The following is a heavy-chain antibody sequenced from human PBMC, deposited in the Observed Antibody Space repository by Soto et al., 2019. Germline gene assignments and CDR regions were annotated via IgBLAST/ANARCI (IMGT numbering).Heavy chain of an antibody. J-gene: IGHJ6*02. CDR3: ARGYSSSWYENYYCGMDV. CDR1: GGTFSSYA. Sequence: QVQLVQSGAEVKKPGSSVKVSCKASGGTFSSYAISWVRQAPGQGLEWMGGIIPIFGTANYAQKFQGRVTISADESTSTAYMELSSLRSEDTAVYYCARGYSSSWYENYYCGMDVWGQGTTVTVSS. V-gene: IGHV1-69*12. CDR2: IIPIFGTA. D-gene: IGHD6-13*01.